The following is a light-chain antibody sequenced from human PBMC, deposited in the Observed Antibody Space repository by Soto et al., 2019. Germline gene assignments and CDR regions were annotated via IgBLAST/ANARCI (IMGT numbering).Light chain of an antibody. Sequence: IQMTQSPSSLSASVGDRVTIACRPSQSVISYINWYQQKPGKAPKLLIYDASRLQSGVPSRFSGSGSGTEFTLTISSVQPEDFGSYYCQQSCSTPHTFGQGTRLEIK. CDR1: QSVISY. CDR2: DAS. CDR3: QQSCSTPHT. J-gene: IGKJ5*01. V-gene: IGKV1-39*01.